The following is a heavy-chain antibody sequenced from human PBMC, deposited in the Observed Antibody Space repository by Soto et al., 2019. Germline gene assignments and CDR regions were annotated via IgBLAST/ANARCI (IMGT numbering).Heavy chain of an antibody. D-gene: IGHD2-15*01. V-gene: IGHV3-23*01. CDR3: ANGACSGGRRYRGFEY. J-gene: IGHJ4*02. Sequence: GGSLRLSCAASGFTFSSYDMNWVRQAPGKGLEWVSGGSASGSITSYADSAKGRFTISRDNAKNTVFLQMTGLRAEDTAVYFCANGACSGGRRYRGFEYWGPGTLVTVSS. CDR2: GSASGSIT. CDR1: GFTFSSYD.